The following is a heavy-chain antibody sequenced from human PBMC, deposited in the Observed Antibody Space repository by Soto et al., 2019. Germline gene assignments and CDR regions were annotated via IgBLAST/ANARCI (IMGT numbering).Heavy chain of an antibody. CDR3: ARDLATAYFDY. CDR2: IWYDGSNK. Sequence: QVQLVESGGGVVQPGRSLRLSCAASGFTFSSYGMHWVRQAPGKGLEWVAVIWYDGSNKYYADSVKGRFTISRDNSKNTLYLQMNSRRAEDTAVYYCARDLATAYFDYWGQGTLVTVAS. CDR1: GFTFSSYG. V-gene: IGHV3-33*01. D-gene: IGHD4-17*01. J-gene: IGHJ4*02.